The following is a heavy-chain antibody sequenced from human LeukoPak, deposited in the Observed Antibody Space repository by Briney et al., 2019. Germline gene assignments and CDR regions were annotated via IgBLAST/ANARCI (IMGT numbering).Heavy chain of an antibody. V-gene: IGHV4-34*01. D-gene: IGHD6-19*01. CDR3: ARGMYSSGWYEGTFGY. J-gene: IGHJ4*02. CDR2: INHSGST. CDR1: GGSFSGYY. Sequence: PSETLSLTCAVYGGSFSGYYWSWIRQPSGKGLEWIGEINHSGSTNYNPSLKSRVTISVDTSKNQFSLKLSSVTAADTAVYYCARGMYSSGWYEGTFGYWGQGTLVTVSS.